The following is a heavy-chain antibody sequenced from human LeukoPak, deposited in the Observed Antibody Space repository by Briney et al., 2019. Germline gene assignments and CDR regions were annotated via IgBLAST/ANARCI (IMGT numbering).Heavy chain of an antibody. Sequence: PGGSLRLSCAASGFTFSSYWMSWVRQAPGKGLEWVANIKQDGSEKYYVDSVKGRFTISRDNAKNSLYLQMSSLRAEDTAVYYCARDPDYVWGSSDYWGQGTLVTVSS. D-gene: IGHD3-16*01. CDR1: GFTFSSYW. V-gene: IGHV3-7*01. CDR3: ARDPDYVWGSSDY. J-gene: IGHJ4*02. CDR2: IKQDGSEK.